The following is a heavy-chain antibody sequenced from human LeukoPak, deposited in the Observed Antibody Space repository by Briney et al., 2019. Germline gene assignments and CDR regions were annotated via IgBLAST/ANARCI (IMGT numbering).Heavy chain of an antibody. CDR2: IYHSGST. CDR1: GGSISSYY. J-gene: IGHJ4*02. V-gene: IGHV4-38-2*02. D-gene: IGHD4-11*01. CDR3: ARDRVTNGTSDFDY. Sequence: SETLSLTCTVSGGSISSYYWSWIRQPPGKGLEWIGSIYHSGSTYYNPSLKSRVTISVDTSKNQFSLKLSSVTAADTAVYYCARDRVTNGTSDFDYWGQGTLVTVSS.